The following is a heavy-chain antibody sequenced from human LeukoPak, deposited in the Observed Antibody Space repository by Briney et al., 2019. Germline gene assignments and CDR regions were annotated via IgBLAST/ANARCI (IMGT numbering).Heavy chain of an antibody. V-gene: IGHV1-2*02. D-gene: IGHD3-3*01. CDR3: ARENDGSGYYGY. Sequence: WASVKVSCKASGYTFTGYYMHWVRQAPGQGLEWMGWINPNSGGTNYAQKFQGRVTMTRDTSISTAYMELSRLRSDDTAVYYCARENDGSGYYGYWGQGTLVTVSS. J-gene: IGHJ4*02. CDR2: INPNSGGT. CDR1: GYTFTGYY.